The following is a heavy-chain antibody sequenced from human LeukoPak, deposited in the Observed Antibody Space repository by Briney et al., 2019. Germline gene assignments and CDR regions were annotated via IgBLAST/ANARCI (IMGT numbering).Heavy chain of an antibody. CDR3: AKTSSYIPLFLFDY. J-gene: IGHJ4*02. D-gene: IGHD5-12*01. CDR1: GTTFTGYY. CDR2: INPNSGGT. Sequence: ASVKVSCKASGTTFTGYYIYWVRLAPGQGIEWMGSINPNSGGTNYAQNFQGRVTMTTDKSIITAYMQLSRRRSEDTAIYYCAKTSSYIPLFLFDYWGQGTLVTVSS. V-gene: IGHV1-2*02.